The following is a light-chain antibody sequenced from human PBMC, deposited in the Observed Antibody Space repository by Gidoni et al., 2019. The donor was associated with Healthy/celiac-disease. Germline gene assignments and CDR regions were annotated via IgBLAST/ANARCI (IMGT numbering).Light chain of an antibody. Sequence: AIRMTQSPSSFSASTGDRVTITCRASQGISSYLACDQQKPGKAPKLLIYAASTLQSGVPSRFSGSGSGTDFTLTISCLQSEDFATYYCQQYYSYPPVYTFGQXTKLEIK. V-gene: IGKV1-8*01. CDR3: QQYYSYPPVYT. CDR1: QGISSY. CDR2: AAS. J-gene: IGKJ2*01.